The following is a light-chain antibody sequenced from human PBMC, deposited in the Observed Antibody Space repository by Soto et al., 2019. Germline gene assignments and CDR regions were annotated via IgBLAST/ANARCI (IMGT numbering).Light chain of an antibody. CDR2: GAS. Sequence: ETVMTQSPATLSVSPGERATLSCRASQSVSSNLAWYQQKPGQAPRLLIYGASTRATGIPARFSGSGSGTDFTLTISSLEPEDFAVYYCQQRSNWPPITFGQGTRLEI. CDR1: QSVSSN. V-gene: IGKV3-15*01. J-gene: IGKJ5*01. CDR3: QQRSNWPPIT.